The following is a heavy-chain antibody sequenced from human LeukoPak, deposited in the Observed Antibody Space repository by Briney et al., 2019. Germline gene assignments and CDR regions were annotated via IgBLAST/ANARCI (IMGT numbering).Heavy chain of an antibody. CDR1: GYTFTSYA. D-gene: IGHD3-22*01. Sequence: ASVKVSCKASGYTFTSYAMHWVRQAPGQRLEWMGWINAGNGNTKYSQKFQGRVTITRDTSASTAYMELSSLRSEDTAVYYCARDRPHYYDSSGYSAWGQGTLVTVSS. CDR2: INAGNGNT. J-gene: IGHJ5*02. CDR3: ARDRPHYYDSSGYSA. V-gene: IGHV1-3*01.